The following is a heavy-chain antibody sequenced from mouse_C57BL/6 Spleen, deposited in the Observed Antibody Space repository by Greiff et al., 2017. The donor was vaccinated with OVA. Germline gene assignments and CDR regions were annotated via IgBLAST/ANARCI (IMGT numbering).Heavy chain of an antibody. Sequence: VQLQQSGPVLARPGASVKMSCKTSGYTFTSYWMHWVKQRPGQGLEWIGAIYPGNSDTSYNQKFKGKAKLTAVTSASTAYMELSSLTNEDSAVYYCTKGGSTMTSYYFDYWGQGTTLTVSS. CDR1: GYTFTSYW. J-gene: IGHJ2*01. CDR3: TKGGSTMTSYYFDY. V-gene: IGHV1-5*01. CDR2: IYPGNSDT. D-gene: IGHD2-4*01.